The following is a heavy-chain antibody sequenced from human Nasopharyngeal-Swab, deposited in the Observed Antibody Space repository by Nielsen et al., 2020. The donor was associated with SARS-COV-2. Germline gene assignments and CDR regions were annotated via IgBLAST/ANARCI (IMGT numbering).Heavy chain of an antibody. Sequence: ASVQVSCKASGYTFTSYSMHWVRQAPGQGLEWMGIINPSGGSTSYAQKFQGRVTMTRDTSTSTVYMELSSLRSEDTAVYYCARAYFEGEIDYWGQGTLVTVSS. CDR3: ARAYFEGEIDY. V-gene: IGHV1-46*01. J-gene: IGHJ4*02. D-gene: IGHD3-9*01. CDR2: INPSGGST. CDR1: GYTFTSYS.